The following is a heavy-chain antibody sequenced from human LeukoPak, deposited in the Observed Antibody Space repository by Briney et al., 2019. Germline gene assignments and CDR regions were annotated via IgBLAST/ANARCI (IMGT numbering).Heavy chain of an antibody. V-gene: IGHV4-31*03. CDR3: ARVPPHYDYVWGSYVASYYFDY. CDR2: IYYSGST. CDR1: GGSISSGGYY. D-gene: IGHD3-16*01. J-gene: IGHJ4*02. Sequence: PSETLSLTRTVSGGSISSGGYYWSWIRQHPGKGLEWIGYIYYSGSTYYNPSLKSRVTISVDTSKNQFSLKLSSVTAADTAVYYCARVPPHYDYVWGSYVASYYFDYWGQGTLVTVSS.